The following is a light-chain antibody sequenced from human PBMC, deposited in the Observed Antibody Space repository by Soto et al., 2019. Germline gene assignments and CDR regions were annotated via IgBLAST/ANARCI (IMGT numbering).Light chain of an antibody. V-gene: IGLV2-11*01. J-gene: IGLJ2*01. Sequence: QSVLTQPASVSGSPGESITVSCSGSISDIGSHNYVSWYQHHAGKTPKLMIYDVSKRPSGVPDRFSGSKSGNTASLTISGLQADDEADYYCCSYAGSYTLVFGGGTKLTVL. CDR2: DVS. CDR1: ISDIGSHNY. CDR3: CSYAGSYTLV.